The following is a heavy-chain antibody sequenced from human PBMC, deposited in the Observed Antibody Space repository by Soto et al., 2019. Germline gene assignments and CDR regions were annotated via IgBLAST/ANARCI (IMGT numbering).Heavy chain of an antibody. V-gene: IGHV5-10-1*01. CDR3: ARNDSNGDFDV. Sequence: EFLKTYLEAFGYMFPIYQLAWVRQMPGKGLEWVGKIDPSDSRTMYRPSSRARITISVDKSINTAYLEWGRLKASDTAMYYCARNDSNGDFDVWGQGTPVTVSS. J-gene: IGHJ4*02. CDR2: IDPSDSRT. D-gene: IGHD2-8*01. CDR1: GYMFPIYQ.